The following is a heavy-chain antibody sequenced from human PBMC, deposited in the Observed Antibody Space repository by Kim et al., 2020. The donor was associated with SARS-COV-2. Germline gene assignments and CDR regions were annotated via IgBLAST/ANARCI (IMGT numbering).Heavy chain of an antibody. CDR1: GGSISSGDY. Sequence: SETLSLTCTVSGGSISSGDYWSWIRQHPGKGLEWIGYIYYTGGTYSSPSLKSRLNISVDTSKNQFSLKLSSVTAADTALYYCARERAYDGFSYGQDFWGQGALVIVSS. CDR2: IYYTGGT. CDR3: ARERAYDGFSYGQDF. D-gene: IGHD5-18*01. J-gene: IGHJ4*02. V-gene: IGHV4-31*03.